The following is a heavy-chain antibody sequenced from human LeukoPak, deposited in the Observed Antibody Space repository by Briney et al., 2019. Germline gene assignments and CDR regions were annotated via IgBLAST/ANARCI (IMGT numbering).Heavy chain of an antibody. D-gene: IGHD3-10*01. CDR2: ISGSGGST. Sequence: PGGSLRLSCAASGFTFSSYAMSWVRQAPGKGLEWVSAISGSGGSTYYADSVKGRFTISRDNAKNSLYLQMNSLRAEDTAVYYCARESSRFGEVSSFDYWGQGTLVTVSS. V-gene: IGHV3-23*01. CDR1: GFTFSSYA. CDR3: ARESSRFGEVSSFDY. J-gene: IGHJ4*02.